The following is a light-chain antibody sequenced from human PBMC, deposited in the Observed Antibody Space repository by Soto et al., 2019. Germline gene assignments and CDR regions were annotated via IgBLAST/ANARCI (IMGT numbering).Light chain of an antibody. J-gene: IGLJ3*02. V-gene: IGLV2-14*01. CDR3: NSYTSTSARV. CDR2: EVS. Sequence: QSVLTQPASVSGSPGQSITISCTGTSGDIGGYNFVSWYQQHPGKAPKVIIYEVSNRPSGVSHRFSGSKSGNTASLTISGLQAEDEADYYCNSYTSTSARVFGGGTKLTVL. CDR1: SGDIGGYNF.